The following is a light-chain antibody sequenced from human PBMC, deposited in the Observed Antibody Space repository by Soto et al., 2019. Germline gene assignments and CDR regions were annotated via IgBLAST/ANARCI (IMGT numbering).Light chain of an antibody. CDR2: GAS. CDR3: QQYGSSPRA. J-gene: IGKJ4*01. V-gene: IGKV3-20*01. CDR1: QSVRSNY. Sequence: EIVLTQSPGTLSLSPGERATLSCRASQSVRSNYLAWYRQKPGRAPRLLIYGASSRATGIPDRFSGSGSGTDFTLTISRLEPEDFAVYYCQQYGSSPRAFGGGTKVEI.